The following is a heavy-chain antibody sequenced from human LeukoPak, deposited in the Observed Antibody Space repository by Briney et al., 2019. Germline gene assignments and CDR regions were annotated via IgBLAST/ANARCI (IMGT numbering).Heavy chain of an antibody. D-gene: IGHD3-10*01. J-gene: IGHJ2*01. V-gene: IGHV3-30-3*01. CDR2: ISYDGSNK. CDR1: GFTISSYA. Sequence: GRSLRLSCAASGFTISSYAMHWVRQAPGKGLERVAVISYDGSNKYYADSVKGRFTIPRDNSKNTLYLQMNSLRAEDTAVYYCASQGGYGSGSYYDNWYFDLWGRGTLVTVSS. CDR3: ASQGGYGSGSYYDNWYFDL.